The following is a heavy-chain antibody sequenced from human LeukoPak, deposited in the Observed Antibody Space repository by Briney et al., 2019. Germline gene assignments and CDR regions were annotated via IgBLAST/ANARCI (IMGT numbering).Heavy chain of an antibody. CDR1: GYTFTSYA. J-gene: IGHJ4*02. CDR2: INTNTGNP. CDR3: SITMVRGKFDY. Sequence: ASVKVSCKAFGYTFTSYAMNWVRQAPGQGLEWMGWINTNTGNPTYAQGFTGRFVFSLDTSVSTAYLQISSLKAEDTAVYYCSITMVRGKFDYWGQGTLVTVSS. D-gene: IGHD3-10*01. V-gene: IGHV7-4-1*02.